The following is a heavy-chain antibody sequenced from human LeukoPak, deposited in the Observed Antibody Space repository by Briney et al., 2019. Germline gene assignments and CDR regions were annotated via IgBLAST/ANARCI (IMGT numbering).Heavy chain of an antibody. CDR3: AREAITMRLPGVDY. J-gene: IGHJ4*02. V-gene: IGHV3-53*01. D-gene: IGHD3-10*01. CDR2: IYSGGST. CDR1: GFTVSSNY. Sequence: GGSLRLSCAASGFTVSSNYMSWVRQAPGKGLEWVSVIYSGGSTYYADSVKGRFTISRDNAKNSLYLQMNSLRAEDTAVYYCAREAITMRLPGVDYWGQGTVVTVSS.